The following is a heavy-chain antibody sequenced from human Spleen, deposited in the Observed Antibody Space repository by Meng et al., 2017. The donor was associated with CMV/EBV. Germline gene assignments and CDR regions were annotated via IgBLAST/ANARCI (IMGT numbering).Heavy chain of an antibody. CDR3: ARGPIAARTRYFDL. Sequence: YGCAVSGSYWSWIRQPPGKGLEWIGEINHSGSTNYNPSLKSRVTISVDTSKNQFSLKLSSVTAADTAVYYCARGPIAARTRYFDLWGRGTLVTVSS. V-gene: IGHV4-34*01. J-gene: IGHJ2*01. CDR2: INHSGST. D-gene: IGHD6-6*01. CDR1: GCAVSGSY.